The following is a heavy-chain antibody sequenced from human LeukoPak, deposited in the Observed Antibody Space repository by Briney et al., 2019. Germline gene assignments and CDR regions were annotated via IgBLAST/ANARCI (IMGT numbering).Heavy chain of an antibody. D-gene: IGHD6-13*01. CDR3: ARGRGSSWYYFDY. CDR1: GGSISSYY. V-gene: IGHV4-4*07. CDR2: IYTSGNT. Sequence: PSETLSLICTVSGGSISSYYWSWVRQPAGKGLEWIGRIYTSGNTNYNPSLKGRVTMSVDTSKNQFSLNLSSVTAADTAVYYCARGRGSSWYYFDYWGQGTLVTVSS. J-gene: IGHJ4*02.